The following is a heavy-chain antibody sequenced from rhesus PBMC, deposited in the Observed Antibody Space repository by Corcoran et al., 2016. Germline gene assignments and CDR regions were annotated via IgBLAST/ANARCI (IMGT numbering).Heavy chain of an antibody. J-gene: IGHJ3*01. CDR2: INPYNGNT. CDR1: GYTFTDYS. D-gene: IGHD2-15*01. Sequence: QVQLVQSGAEVKKPGSSVKVSCKASGYTFTDYSMHWVRQAPLKGLEWMGWINPYNGNTKYAQKVQGRVTMTRDTSTSKAYMELSSMRSEDTAVYYCARGYCSSTYCSLSAFDFWGQGLRVTVSS. CDR3: ARGYCSSTYCSLSAFDF. V-gene: IGHV1S2*01.